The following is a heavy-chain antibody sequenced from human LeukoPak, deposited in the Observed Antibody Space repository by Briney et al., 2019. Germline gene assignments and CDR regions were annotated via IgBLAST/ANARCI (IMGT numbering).Heavy chain of an antibody. CDR2: ISSGSSYT. V-gene: IGHV3-11*06. CDR3: AREIPVTPVCFDY. CDR1: GFTFSDYY. J-gene: IGHJ4*02. Sequence: PGGSLRLSCAASGFTFSDYYMSWIRQALGKGLEWVSYISSGSSYTNNADSVKGRFTISRDNAMNSLYLQMNSLRAEDTAVYYCAREIPVTPVCFDYWGQGTLVTVSS. D-gene: IGHD2-21*01.